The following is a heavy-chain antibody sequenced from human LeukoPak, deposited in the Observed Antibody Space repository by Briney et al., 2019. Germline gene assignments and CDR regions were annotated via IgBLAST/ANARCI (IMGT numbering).Heavy chain of an antibody. J-gene: IGHJ4*02. CDR3: ARGPGMATIKD. D-gene: IGHD5-24*01. V-gene: IGHV4-4*07. CDR1: GGSIRTYS. CDR2: IYTSGST. Sequence: PSETLSLTCIVSGGSIRTYSWNWIRQSPGKGLEWIGRIYTSGSTNYNPSLKSRVTISVDTSKNQFSLKLSSVTAADTAVYYCARGPGMATIKDWGQGTLVTVSS.